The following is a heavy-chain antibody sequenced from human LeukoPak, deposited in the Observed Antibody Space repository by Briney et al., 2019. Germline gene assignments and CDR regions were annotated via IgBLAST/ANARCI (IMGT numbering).Heavy chain of an antibody. CDR2: TIPILGIA. Sequence: SVTVSCKASGGTFSSYAISWVRQAPGQGLEWMGRTIPILGIANYAQTFQGRVTITADKSTSTAYMELSSLRSEDTAVYYCARGGTMVRGVIDYWGQGTLVTVSS. J-gene: IGHJ4*02. D-gene: IGHD3-10*01. CDR1: GGTFSSYA. V-gene: IGHV1-69*04. CDR3: ARGGTMVRGVIDY.